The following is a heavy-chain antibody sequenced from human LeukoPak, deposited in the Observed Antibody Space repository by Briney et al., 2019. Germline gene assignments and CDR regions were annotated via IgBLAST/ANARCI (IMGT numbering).Heavy chain of an antibody. CDR2: INPNSGGT. J-gene: IGHJ4*02. D-gene: IGHD3-22*01. CDR3: ARPYTPSLIDGLDY. V-gene: IGHV1-2*02. Sequence: GASVKVCCRASGYTFTGYYMHWVRQAPGQGLEWMGWINPNSGGTNYAQKFQGRVTMTRDTSISTAYMELSRLRSDDTAVYYCARPYTPSLIDGLDYWGQGTLVTVSS. CDR1: GYTFTGYY.